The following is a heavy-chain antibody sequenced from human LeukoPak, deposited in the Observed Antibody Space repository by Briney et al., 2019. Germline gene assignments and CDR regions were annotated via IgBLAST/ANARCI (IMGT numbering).Heavy chain of an antibody. CDR1: GDSFINCW. CDR3: ARHPRIPRERRHYYYYMDV. CDR2: IYPGNSDT. V-gene: IGHV5-51*01. J-gene: IGHJ6*03. Sequence: GESLKTSCKGSGDSFINCWIAWVRQMPGKGLEWMGIIYPGNSDTLYNPSFQGQVTISVDKSISTANLQWSSLQASDTAMYYCARHPRIPRERRHYYYYMDVWGKGTTVTVSS. D-gene: IGHD1-1*01.